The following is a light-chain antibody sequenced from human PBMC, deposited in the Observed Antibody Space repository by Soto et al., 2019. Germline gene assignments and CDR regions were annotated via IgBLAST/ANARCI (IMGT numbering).Light chain of an antibody. CDR2: AVS. V-gene: IGKV3-20*01. CDR3: QQHSNSPWT. CDR1: QTISNNY. J-gene: IGKJ1*01. Sequence: EIVLTQSPGTLTLSPGESAALSCRASQTISNNYLVWYRQKPGQAPRLLIYAVSSRAAGIPDRFSGSGSGTDFALTIAKREPEDSAVYYCQQHSNSPWTFGQVTRVEI.